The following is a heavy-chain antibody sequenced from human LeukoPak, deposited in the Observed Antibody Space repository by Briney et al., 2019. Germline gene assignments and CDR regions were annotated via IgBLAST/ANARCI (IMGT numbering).Heavy chain of an antibody. CDR3: ARGSSNTGFAY. CDR1: EFIFSNYW. V-gene: IGHV3-7*01. J-gene: IGHJ4*02. D-gene: IGHD1-14*01. CDR2: IKQDGSET. Sequence: GGSLRLSCAGSEFIFSNYWMTWVRQAPGKGLEWVANIKQDGSETYYVDSVKGLFTISRDNAKNSLFLQMNSLRAEDTAIYYCARGSSNTGFAYWGQGTLVTVSS.